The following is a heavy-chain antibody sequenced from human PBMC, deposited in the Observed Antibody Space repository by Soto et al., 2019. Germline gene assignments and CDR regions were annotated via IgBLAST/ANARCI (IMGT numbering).Heavy chain of an antibody. V-gene: IGHV1-18*01. CDR1: GYTFTSYG. CDR2: ISFYNGNT. CDR3: ARVSGSYRHFDY. Sequence: ASVKVSCKASGYTFTSYGITWVRQAPGQGLEWMGWISFYNGNTNYAQNLQGRVTMTTDTSTSTAYMELRSLRSDDTAVYYCARVSGSYRHFDYWGQGTLVTVSS. J-gene: IGHJ4*02. D-gene: IGHD1-26*01.